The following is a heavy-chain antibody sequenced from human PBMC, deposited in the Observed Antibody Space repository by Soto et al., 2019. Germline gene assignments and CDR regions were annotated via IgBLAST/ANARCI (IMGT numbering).Heavy chain of an antibody. CDR3: ARDGAGVIVGATMGWVDY. D-gene: IGHD1-26*01. CDR1: GFTFSSYW. CDR2: IKQDGSEK. V-gene: IGHV3-7*05. Sequence: GGSLRLSCAASGFTFSSYWMSWVRQAPGKGLEWVANIKQDGSEKYYVDSVKGRFIISRDNAKNSLCLQMNSLRAEDTAVYYCARDGAGVIVGATMGWVDYWGQGTLVTVSS. J-gene: IGHJ4*02.